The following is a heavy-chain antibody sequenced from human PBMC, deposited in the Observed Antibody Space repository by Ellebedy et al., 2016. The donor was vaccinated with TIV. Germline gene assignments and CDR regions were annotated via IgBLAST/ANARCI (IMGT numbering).Heavy chain of an antibody. CDR1: GFTFSSYS. V-gene: IGHV3-48*02. CDR3: ATDLQLIF. Sequence: GESLKISCVASGFTFSSYSMNWVRQAPGKGLELISYISTTSTTKYYADSVKGRFTISRDNAKNSLYLQMNSLRDEDTAVYYCATDLQLIFWGQGTLVTVSS. D-gene: IGHD5-24*01. J-gene: IGHJ4*02. CDR2: ISTTSTTK.